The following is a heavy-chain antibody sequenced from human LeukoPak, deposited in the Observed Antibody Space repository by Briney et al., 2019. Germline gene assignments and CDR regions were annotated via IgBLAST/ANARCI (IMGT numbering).Heavy chain of an antibody. D-gene: IGHD5-12*01. CDR1: GFTFNNYA. Sequence: PGGSLRLSCAASGFTFNNYAMSWVRQAPGKGLEWVSAISGSGGSTYYADSVKGRFTISRDNAKNSLYLQMNSLRAEDTAVYYCARGPVDSLNWFDPWGQGTLVTVSS. CDR2: ISGSGGST. J-gene: IGHJ5*02. CDR3: ARGPVDSLNWFDP. V-gene: IGHV3-23*01.